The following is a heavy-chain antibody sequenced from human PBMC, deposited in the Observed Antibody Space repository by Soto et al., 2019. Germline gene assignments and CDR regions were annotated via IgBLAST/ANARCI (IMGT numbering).Heavy chain of an antibody. J-gene: IGHJ5*02. CDR3: ARDGAIVPRFFDP. CDR1: GFSLSTNVVG. V-gene: IGHV2-5*01. CDR2: IYWNDDK. D-gene: IGHD1-26*01. Sequence: QITLKESGPTLVKPPETLTLLCTFSGFSLSTNVVGVGWIRQPPGKALEWLALIYWNDDKRYSPSLQSRLTITKDTAKNQVVFTMTNPDPVDTATYYCARDGAIVPRFFDPWGQGILVTVSS.